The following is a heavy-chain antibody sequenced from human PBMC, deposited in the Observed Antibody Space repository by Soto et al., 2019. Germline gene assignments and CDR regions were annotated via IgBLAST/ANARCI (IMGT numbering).Heavy chain of an antibody. CDR1: GFTFSSYA. Sequence: GGSLRLSCAASGFTFSSYAMSWVRQAPGKGLEWVSAISGSGGSTYYADSVKGRFTISRDNSKNTLYLQMNSLRAEDTAVYYCAKYLRRITIFGVVNYYMDVLGKGTTVTGSS. CDR3: AKYLRRITIFGVVNYYMDV. D-gene: IGHD3-3*01. V-gene: IGHV3-23*01. CDR2: ISGSGGST. J-gene: IGHJ6*03.